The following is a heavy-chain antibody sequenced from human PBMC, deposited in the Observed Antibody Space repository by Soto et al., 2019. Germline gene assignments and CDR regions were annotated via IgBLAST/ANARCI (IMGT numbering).Heavy chain of an antibody. J-gene: IGHJ4*02. CDR3: AREFSNSPEAFDS. CDR2: IYYTGST. D-gene: IGHD1-1*01. Sequence: SETLSLTCTVSGGSVKSDSYYWSWIRQPPGRGLEWIGYIYYTGSTNYNPSLKSRVTISVDTSRNQFSLKLSSVTAADTAVYYCAREFSNSPEAFDSWGQGSLVTVSS. CDR1: GGSVKSDSYY. V-gene: IGHV4-61*01.